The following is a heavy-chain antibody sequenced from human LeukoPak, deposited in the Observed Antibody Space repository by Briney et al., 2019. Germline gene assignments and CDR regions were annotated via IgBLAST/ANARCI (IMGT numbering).Heavy chain of an antibody. CDR1: GFTLGSYW. Sequence: GGSLRLSCAVSGFTLGSYWMHWVRQAPGQGLAWVSRVNTDGSSTTYAESVKGRFTISKDNAKNTLYLQMNGLRAEDTAVYYCARELGVGVIGDAFDIWGQGTVVTVSS. CDR3: ARELGVGVIGDAFDI. CDR2: VNTDGSST. D-gene: IGHD3-22*01. V-gene: IGHV3-74*01. J-gene: IGHJ3*02.